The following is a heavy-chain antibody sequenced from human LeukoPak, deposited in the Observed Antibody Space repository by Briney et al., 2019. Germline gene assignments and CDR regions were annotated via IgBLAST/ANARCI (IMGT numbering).Heavy chain of an antibody. CDR2: IKKDGSEK. V-gene: IGHV3-7*01. D-gene: IGHD5-18*01. CDR1: GFTFSSHW. CDR3: ARGLSGIAGYTYGRGIDY. J-gene: IGHJ4*02. Sequence: GGSLRLSCAASGFTFSSHWMSWVRQAPGKGLEWVANIKKDGSEKYYVDAVKGRFTISRDNAKTSLYLQMNSLRAEDTAVYYCARGLSGIAGYTYGRGIDYWGQGTLVTVSS.